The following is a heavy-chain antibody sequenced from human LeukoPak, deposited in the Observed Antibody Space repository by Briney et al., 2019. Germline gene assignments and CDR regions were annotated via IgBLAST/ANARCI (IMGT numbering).Heavy chain of an antibody. CDR1: GFAFTDCH. J-gene: IGHJ4*02. D-gene: IGHD6-13*01. Sequence: ASVKVSCKASGFAFTDCHVHWVRQAPGQGFEWMGWINPNTGVTKYAQKFEGWVTITRDTSISTAYMALSRLRSDDTVIYYCARELHSSWFDYWGQGTLVTVSS. CDR2: INPNTGVT. V-gene: IGHV1-2*04. CDR3: ARELHSSWFDY.